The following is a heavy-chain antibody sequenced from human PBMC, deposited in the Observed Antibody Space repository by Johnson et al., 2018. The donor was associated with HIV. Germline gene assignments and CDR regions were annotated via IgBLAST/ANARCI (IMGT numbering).Heavy chain of an antibody. CDR3: TTAGSSGSDAFDI. V-gene: IGHV3-15*01. D-gene: IGHD3-22*01. J-gene: IGHJ3*02. CDR2: IKSKTEGGTT. Sequence: VQLVESGGGVVQPGGSLRLSCAVSGFTFSNAWMSWVRQGTGTGLEWVGRIKSKTEGGTTDYAASVKGRVTISRDDSKNTLYLEMNSLKIEDTAVYYCTTAGSSGSDAFDIWGQGTMVTVSS. CDR1: GFTFSNAW.